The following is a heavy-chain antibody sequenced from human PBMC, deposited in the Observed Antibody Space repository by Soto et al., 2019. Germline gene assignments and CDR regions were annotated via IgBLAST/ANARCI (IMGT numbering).Heavy chain of an antibody. CDR1: GFTFSSYS. CDR2: ISSSSSTI. V-gene: IGHV3-48*01. CDR3: ARDSGYDYAWCDP. J-gene: IGHJ5*02. Sequence: EVQLVESGGGLVQPGGSLRLSCAASGFTFSSYSMNWVRQAPGKGLEWVSYISSSSSTIYYADSVKGRFTISRDNAKNSLYLQMNSLRAEDTAVYYCARDSGYDYAWCDPWGQGTLVTVSS. D-gene: IGHD5-12*01.